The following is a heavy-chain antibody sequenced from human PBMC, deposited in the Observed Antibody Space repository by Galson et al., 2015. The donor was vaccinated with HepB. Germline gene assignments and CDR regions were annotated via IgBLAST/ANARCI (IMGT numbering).Heavy chain of an antibody. CDR1: GFTFSDYY. J-gene: IGHJ4*02. V-gene: IGHV3-11*03. D-gene: IGHD3-16*02. CDR3: ARGAYDYVWGSYRYGPFDH. Sequence: LRLSCAASGFTFSDYYMSWIRQAPGKGLEWVSYISSNSIHTNYADSLKGRITVSRDNAKNSLYLQMNSLRAEDTAVYYCARGAYDYVWGSYRYGPFDHWGRGTLVTVSS. CDR2: ISSNSIHT.